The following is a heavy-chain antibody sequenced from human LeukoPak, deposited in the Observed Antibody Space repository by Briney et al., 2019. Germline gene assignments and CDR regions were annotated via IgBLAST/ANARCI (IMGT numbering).Heavy chain of an antibody. Sequence: QSGGSLRLSCAASGFTSRNSVMSWVRQAPGKGLEWVSYISSSGSTIYYADSVKGRFTISRDNAKNSLYLQMNSLRAEDTAVYYCARAHYYDSSGYDYWGQGTLVTVSS. CDR2: ISSSGSTI. V-gene: IGHV3-48*03. D-gene: IGHD3-22*01. CDR3: ARAHYYDSSGYDY. J-gene: IGHJ4*02. CDR1: GFTSRNSV.